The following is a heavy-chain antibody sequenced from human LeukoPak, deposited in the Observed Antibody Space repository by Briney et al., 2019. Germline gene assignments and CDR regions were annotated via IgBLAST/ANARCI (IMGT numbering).Heavy chain of an antibody. CDR3: SRSAYYDGSGNYYDY. V-gene: IGHV3-74*01. D-gene: IGHD3-22*01. CDR2: ISGGGSTT. J-gene: IGHJ4*02. CDR1: GFTFSSYW. Sequence: PGGSLRLSCAASGFTFSSYWMHWVRQAPGKGLVWVSRISGGGSTTTYADSVKGRFTISRDNAKNTPYLQMNGLRAEDTAVYYCSRSAYYDGSGNYYDYWGQGTLVTVSS.